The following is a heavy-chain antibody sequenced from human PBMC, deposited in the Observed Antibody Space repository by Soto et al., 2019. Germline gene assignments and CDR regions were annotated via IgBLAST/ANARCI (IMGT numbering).Heavy chain of an antibody. J-gene: IGHJ4*02. V-gene: IGHV3-23*01. CDR2: ISGGGETT. D-gene: IGHD2-15*01. CDR1: GFTFSSYA. CDR3: AKDLSLNGGNTDGYFDY. Sequence: GGSLRLSCAASGFTFSSYAMSWVRQAPGTWLECVSVISGGGETTYYADSVKGRFTISRDNSKDTLYLQMSSLRAEDTALYYCAKDLSLNGGNTDGYFDYWGQGTRVTVSS.